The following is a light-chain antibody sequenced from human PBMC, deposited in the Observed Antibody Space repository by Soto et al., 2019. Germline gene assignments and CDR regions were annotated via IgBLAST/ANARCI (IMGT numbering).Light chain of an antibody. CDR1: QSISSF. J-gene: IGKJ1*01. V-gene: IGKV1-5*01. Sequence: DIQMTQSPSSLSASVGDRVTSTCRASQSISSFLTWYQQKAGKAPKLLIYAASSLQSGVPSRFSGSGSGTEFTLTISSLQPDDFATYYCQQYNSYSWTFGQGTTVDIK. CDR2: AAS. CDR3: QQYNSYSWT.